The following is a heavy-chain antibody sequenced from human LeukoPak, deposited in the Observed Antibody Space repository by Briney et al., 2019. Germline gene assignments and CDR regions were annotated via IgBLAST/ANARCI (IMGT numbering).Heavy chain of an antibody. Sequence: GGSLRLSCAASGFTFDDYAMHWVRQAPGKGLEWVSGISWNSGSIGYADSVKGRFTISRDNAKNSLYLQMNSLRAEDTALYYCEKGADVVKEHYYFDYWGQGTLVTVSS. CDR1: GFTFDDYA. CDR3: EKGADVVKEHYYFDY. J-gene: IGHJ4*02. V-gene: IGHV3-9*01. CDR2: ISWNSGSI. D-gene: IGHD3-3*02.